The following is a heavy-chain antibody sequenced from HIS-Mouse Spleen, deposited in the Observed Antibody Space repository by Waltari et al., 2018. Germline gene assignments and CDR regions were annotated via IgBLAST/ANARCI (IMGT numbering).Heavy chain of an antibody. J-gene: IGHJ2*01. CDR3: AREIPYSSSWYDWYFDL. CDR1: GGSISSGGYY. V-gene: IGHV4-31*03. Sequence: QVQLQESGPGLVKPSQTLSLTCTVSGGSISSGGYYWIWIRQHPGKGLEWIGYIYYSGSTYYNPSLKSRVTISVDTSKNQFSLKLSSVTAADTAVYYCAREIPYSSSWYDWYFDLWGRGTLVTVSS. CDR2: IYYSGST. D-gene: IGHD6-13*01.